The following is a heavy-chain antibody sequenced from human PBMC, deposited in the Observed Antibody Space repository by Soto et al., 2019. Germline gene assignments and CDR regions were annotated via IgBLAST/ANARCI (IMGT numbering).Heavy chain of an antibody. Sequence: QVQLVHSGAEVKKPGSSVKVSCKASGGTFSSYTISWVRQAPGQGLEWMGRIIPILGIANYAQKFQGRVTITADKSTSTAYMELSSLRSEDTAVYYCAREQSGGSDQQTLDYWGQGTLVTVSS. CDR2: IIPILGIA. CDR1: GGTFSSYT. V-gene: IGHV1-69*04. J-gene: IGHJ4*02. D-gene: IGHD2-15*01. CDR3: AREQSGGSDQQTLDY.